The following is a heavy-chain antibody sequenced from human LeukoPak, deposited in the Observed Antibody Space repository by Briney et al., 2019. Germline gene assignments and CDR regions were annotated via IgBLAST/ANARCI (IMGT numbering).Heavy chain of an antibody. J-gene: IGHJ3*02. Sequence: HGASVKVSCKVSGYTLTELSMHWVRQAPGKGLEWMGGFDPEDGETFYAQKFQGRVTMTEDTSTDTAYMELSSLRSEDTAVYYCARDSRRIITMVRGAQMLGNAFDIWGQGTMVTVSS. V-gene: IGHV1-24*01. CDR3: ARDSRRIITMVRGAQMLGNAFDI. CDR1: GYTLTELS. D-gene: IGHD3-10*01. CDR2: FDPEDGET.